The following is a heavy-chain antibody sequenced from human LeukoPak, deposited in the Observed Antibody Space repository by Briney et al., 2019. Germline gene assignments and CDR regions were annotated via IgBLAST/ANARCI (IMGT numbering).Heavy chain of an antibody. Sequence: TSETLSLTCFVSGASIINNNYYWAWLRQPPGKGLEWIGSIYYSGTTYYNPSLKSRVTISVDTSKIQFSLKLSSVAATDTAVYFCARLRFDFWSGYTHPYFDYWGQGTLVTVSS. CDR2: IYYSGTT. J-gene: IGHJ4*02. D-gene: IGHD3-3*01. V-gene: IGHV4-39*01. CDR3: ARLRFDFWSGYTHPYFDY. CDR1: GASIINNNYY.